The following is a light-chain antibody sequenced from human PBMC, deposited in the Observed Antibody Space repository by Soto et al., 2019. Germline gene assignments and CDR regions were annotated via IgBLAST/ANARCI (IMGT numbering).Light chain of an antibody. CDR3: QQYYSTPLT. V-gene: IGKV4-1*01. J-gene: IGKJ4*01. CDR2: WAS. CDR1: QSILYSSNNKNY. Sequence: DIVMTQSPDSLAVSLGERATINCKSSQSILYSSNNKNYLSWYQQKPGQPPKLLIYWASTRKSGVPDRFSGSGSGTDFTLTISSLQAEDVAVYYCQQYYSTPLTFGGGTKVDSK.